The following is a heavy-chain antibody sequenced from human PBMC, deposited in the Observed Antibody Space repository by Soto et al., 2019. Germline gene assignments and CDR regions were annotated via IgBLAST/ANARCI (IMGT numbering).Heavy chain of an antibody. CDR2: ISYDGSNK. J-gene: IGHJ4*02. Sequence: GGSLRLSCAAPGFTFSSYGMHWVRQAPGKGLEWVAGISYDGSNKYYADSGKGRFTISRDNSKNTLYLQMNSLRAEDTAVYYCAKDTVALNWTPPYFDYWGQGTLVPVSS. V-gene: IGHV3-30*18. CDR3: AKDTVALNWTPPYFDY. CDR1: GFTFSSYG. D-gene: IGHD1-1*01.